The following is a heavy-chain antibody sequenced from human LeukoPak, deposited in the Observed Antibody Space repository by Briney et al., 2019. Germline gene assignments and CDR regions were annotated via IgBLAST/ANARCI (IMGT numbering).Heavy chain of an antibody. CDR3: AVSITVTGYFDY. J-gene: IGHJ4*02. CDR1: GFTFSNYA. D-gene: IGHD6-19*01. Sequence: GGSLRLSCAASGFTFSNYAMSRVRQAPGKGLEWVSAIDGSGDSTCYADSVKGRFTISRDNSKNTLYLQMNSLRAEDTTVYYCAVSITVTGYFDYWGQGTVVTVSS. CDR2: IDGSGDST. V-gene: IGHV3-23*01.